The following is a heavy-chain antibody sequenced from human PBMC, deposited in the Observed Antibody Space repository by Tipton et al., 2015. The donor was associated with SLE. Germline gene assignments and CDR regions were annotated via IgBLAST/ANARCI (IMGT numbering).Heavy chain of an antibody. Sequence: TLSLTCTVSGVSISTYYWSWIRQPPGKGLEWIGYSYYSGSTNCNPSLQSRVTISIDTSKNQLSLMLNSVTSADTALYYCARGDSAYDFPDYWGQGTLVTVSS. CDR1: GVSISTYY. CDR2: SYYSGST. CDR3: ARGDSAYDFPDY. J-gene: IGHJ4*02. D-gene: IGHD3-3*01. V-gene: IGHV4-59*01.